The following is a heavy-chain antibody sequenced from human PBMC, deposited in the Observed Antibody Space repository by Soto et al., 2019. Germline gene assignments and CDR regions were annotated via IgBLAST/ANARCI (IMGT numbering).Heavy chain of an antibody. CDR2: ISGSVGST. V-gene: IGHV3-23*01. CDR3: AKVPIVVVTASFYY. CDR1: GFTFSSYA. J-gene: IGHJ4*02. D-gene: IGHD2-21*02. Sequence: PGGSLRLSCAASGFTFSSYAMSWVRQAPGKGLEWVSAISGSVGSTYYADSVKGRFTISRDNSKNTLYLQMNSLRAEDTAVYYCAKVPIVVVTASFYYWGQGTLVTVSS.